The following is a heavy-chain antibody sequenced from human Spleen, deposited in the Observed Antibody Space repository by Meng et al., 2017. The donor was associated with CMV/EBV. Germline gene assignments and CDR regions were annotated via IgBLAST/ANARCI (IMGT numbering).Heavy chain of an antibody. CDR2: INKDGSLT. CDR1: RFTFSSYA. J-gene: IGHJ4*02. V-gene: IGHV3-74*01. D-gene: IGHD3-10*01. CDR3: ARDLAGRDDY. Sequence: GGSLRLSCAASRFTFSSYAMNWVRQAPGKGLVWVSRINKDGSLTNYADAVEGRFTISRDNAKNTLFLQMDSLRAEDTAVYYCARDLAGRDDYWGPGTLVTVSS.